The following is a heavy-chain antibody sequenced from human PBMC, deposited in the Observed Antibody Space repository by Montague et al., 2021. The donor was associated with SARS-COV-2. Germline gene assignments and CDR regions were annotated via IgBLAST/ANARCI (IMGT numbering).Heavy chain of an antibody. CDR3: ASRRLGYCSGGSCYSAFDP. CDR2: IYYSWST. V-gene: IGHV4-59*01. CDR1: GGSISSYY. J-gene: IGHJ5*02. D-gene: IGHD2-15*01. Sequence: SETLSLTCTVSGGSISSYYWSWIRQPPGKGLEGIGYIYYSWSTNYNPYLTSRVTISIDTSKNQFSLKLGTVTAADTAVYCCASRRLGYCSGGSCYSAFDPWGQGTLVTVSS.